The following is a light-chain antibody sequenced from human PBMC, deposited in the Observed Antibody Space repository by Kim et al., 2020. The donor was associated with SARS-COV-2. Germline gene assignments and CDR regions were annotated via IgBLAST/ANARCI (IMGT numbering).Light chain of an antibody. CDR1: QAMRRW. CDR2: SAS. V-gene: IGKV1-12*01. CDR3: QQANSFPPT. J-gene: IGKJ4*01. Sequence: ASLGDTVTITCRASQAMRRWLAWYQQRPGKAPKPLIYSASVIQSGVPSRFSGSGSGTEFTLTISSLQPEDYATYYCQQANSFPPTFCGGTKVDIK.